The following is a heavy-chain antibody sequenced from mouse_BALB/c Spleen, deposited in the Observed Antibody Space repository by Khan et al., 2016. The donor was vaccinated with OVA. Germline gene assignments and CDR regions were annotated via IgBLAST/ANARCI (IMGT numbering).Heavy chain of an antibody. V-gene: IGHV5-15*02. CDR1: GFTFSDYG. J-gene: IGHJ3*01. Sequence: EVELVESGGGLVQPGGSRKLSCAASGFTFSDYGMAWVRQAPGKGPEWVAFISDLAYTIYYADTVTGRFTISRENAKNTLYLKMSSLRSEDTAIYYCARGGGTAPFAYWGLGTLVTVSA. CDR3: ARGGGTAPFAY. D-gene: IGHD1-2*01. CDR2: ISDLAYTI.